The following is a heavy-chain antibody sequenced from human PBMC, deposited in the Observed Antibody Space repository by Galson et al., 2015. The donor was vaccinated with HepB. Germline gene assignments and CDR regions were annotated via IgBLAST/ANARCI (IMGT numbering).Heavy chain of an antibody. V-gene: IGHV6-1*01. J-gene: IGHJ3*02. Sequence: CAISGDSVSSTSAAWNWIRQSPSRGLEWLGRTYYRSKWYNDYAVSVKSRITINPDTSKNQFSLQLNSVTPEDTAVYYCARGLIAVAPFDAFDIRGQGTMVTVSS. CDR3: ARGLIAVAPFDAFDI. CDR1: GDSVSSTSAA. CDR2: TYYRSKWYN. D-gene: IGHD6-19*01.